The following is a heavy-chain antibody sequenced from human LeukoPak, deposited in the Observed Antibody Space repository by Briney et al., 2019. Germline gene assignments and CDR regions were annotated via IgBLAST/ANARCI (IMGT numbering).Heavy chain of an antibody. CDR1: GFTVSSNY. CDR2: IYSGGST. Sequence: PGGSLRLSCAASGFTVSSNYMSWVRQAPGKGLEWVSVIYSGGSTNYADSVKGRFTISRDNSKNSLYLQMNSLRAEDTAVYYCARGDIVVVPAATHAFDIWGQGTMVTVSS. CDR3: ARGDIVVVPAATHAFDI. J-gene: IGHJ3*02. D-gene: IGHD2-2*01. V-gene: IGHV3-53*01.